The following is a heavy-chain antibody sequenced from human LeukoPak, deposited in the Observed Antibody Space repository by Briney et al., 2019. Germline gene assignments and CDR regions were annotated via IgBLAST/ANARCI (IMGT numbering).Heavy chain of an antibody. D-gene: IGHD3-22*01. CDR2: IYYSGST. V-gene: IGHV4-61*01. CDR1: GGAVSSGNYY. CDR3: ARDPSGYFNY. Sequence: SEALSLTCTVSGGAVSSGNYYWSWIRQPPGKGLEWIGYIYYSGSTNYNPSLKSRVTISVDTSKNQFSLKLSSVTAADTAVYYCARDPSGYFNYWGQGTLATVSS. J-gene: IGHJ4*02.